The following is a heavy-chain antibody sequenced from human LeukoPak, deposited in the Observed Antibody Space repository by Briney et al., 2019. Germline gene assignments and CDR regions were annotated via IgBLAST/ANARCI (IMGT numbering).Heavy chain of an antibody. CDR1: GYTFTDYY. CDR2: IIPNNGGT. D-gene: IGHD5-24*01. V-gene: IGHV1-2*02. J-gene: IGHJ4*01. CDR3: ARGLNIEGYNFNY. Sequence: ASVKVSCKASGYTFTDYYIHWLRQARGQGLERMGWIIPNNGGTNYAPKFRGRVTMTRDTSISTAYMELSRLRSDGTAVYYCARGLNIEGYNFNYWGQGNLVTGSS.